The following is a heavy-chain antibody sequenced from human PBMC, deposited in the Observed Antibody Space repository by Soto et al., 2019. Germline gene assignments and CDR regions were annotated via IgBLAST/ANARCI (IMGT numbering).Heavy chain of an antibody. CDR1: GGSISSYY. CDR2: IYYSGST. V-gene: IGHV4-59*01. J-gene: IGHJ3*02. CDR3: ARGRGGWFINQPLNAFDI. Sequence: QVQLQESGPGLVKPSETLSLTCTVSGGSISSYYWSWIRQPPGKGLEWIGYIYYSGSTNYNPSLKSRVTISVDTSKNQFSLKLSSVTAADTAVYYCARGRGGWFINQPLNAFDIWGQGTMVTVSS. D-gene: IGHD2-2*01.